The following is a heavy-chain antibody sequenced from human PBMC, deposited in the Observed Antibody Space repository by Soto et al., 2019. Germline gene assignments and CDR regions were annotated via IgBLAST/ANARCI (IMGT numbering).Heavy chain of an antibody. CDR1: GFTFSSYG. V-gene: IGHV3-30*18. CDR2: ISYDGSNK. Sequence: QPGGSLRLSCAASGFTFSSYGMHWVRQAPGKGLEWVAVISYDGSNKYYADSVKGRFTISRDNSKNTLYLQMNSLRAEDTAVYYCAKVRYCSSTSCFTHYYYYGMDVWGQGTTVTVSS. D-gene: IGHD2-2*02. CDR3: AKVRYCSSTSCFTHYYYYGMDV. J-gene: IGHJ6*02.